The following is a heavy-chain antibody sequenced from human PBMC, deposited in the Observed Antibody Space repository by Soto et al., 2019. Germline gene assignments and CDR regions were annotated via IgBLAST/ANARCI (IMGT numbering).Heavy chain of an antibody. J-gene: IGHJ4*02. CDR2: IYSGGST. V-gene: IGHV3-66*01. Sequence: GGSLRLSCAASGFTFNSYAMSWVRQAPGKGLEWVSVIYSGGSTYYADSVKGRFTISRDNSKNTLYLQMNSLRAEDTAVYYCARTYCSSTSCYEIDYWGQGTLVTVSS. CDR1: GFTFNSYA. D-gene: IGHD2-2*01. CDR3: ARTYCSSTSCYEIDY.